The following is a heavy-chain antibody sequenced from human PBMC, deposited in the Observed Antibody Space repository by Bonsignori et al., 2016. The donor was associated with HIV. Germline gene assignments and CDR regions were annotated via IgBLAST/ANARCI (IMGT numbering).Heavy chain of an antibody. CDR3: AKNCSGGSCSLLDY. V-gene: IGHV3-33*06. D-gene: IGHD2-15*01. CDR1: GFTFSSYG. J-gene: IGHJ4*02. CDR2: IWYDGSNK. Sequence: GGSLRLSCAASGFTFSSYGMHWVRQAPGKGLEWVAVIWYDGSNKYYADSVKGRFTISRDNSKNTLYLQMNSLRAEDTAVYYCAKNCSGGSCSLLDYWGQGTLVTVSS.